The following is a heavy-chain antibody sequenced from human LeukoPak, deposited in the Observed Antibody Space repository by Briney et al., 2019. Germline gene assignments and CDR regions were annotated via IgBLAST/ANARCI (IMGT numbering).Heavy chain of an antibody. V-gene: IGHV1-2*02. CDR1: GYTFSDHY. J-gene: IGHJ4*02. CDR2: INPNSGGT. CDR3: ARGALDHATVTNYFEY. Sequence: ASVKVSCKASGYTFSDHYMQWVRQAPGQGFEWLGWINPNSGGTSYAQKFQGRVTMTRDTSLSTAYMALSRLGSDDTAVYYCARGALDHATVTNYFEYWGQGTLVTVSS. D-gene: IGHD4-17*01.